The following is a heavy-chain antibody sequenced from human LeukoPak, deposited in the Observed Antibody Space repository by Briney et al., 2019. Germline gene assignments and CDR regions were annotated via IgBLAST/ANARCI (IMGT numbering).Heavy chain of an antibody. CDR2: IYYSGST. CDR3: ARDSGVGFSYYYYYGMEV. D-gene: IGHD2-15*01. CDR1: GGSISSYY. V-gene: IGHV4-59*01. J-gene: IGHJ6*02. Sequence: SETLSLTCTVSGGSISSYYWSWIRQPPGKGLEWIGYIYYSGSTNYNPSLKSRVTISVDTSKNQFSLKLSSVTAADTAVYYCARDSGVGFSYYYYYGMEVWAQGTAVTVSS.